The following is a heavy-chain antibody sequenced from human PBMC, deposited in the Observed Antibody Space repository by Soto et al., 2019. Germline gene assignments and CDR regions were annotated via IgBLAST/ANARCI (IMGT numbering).Heavy chain of an antibody. D-gene: IGHD2-21*01. CDR1: GGSISGYY. CDR2: IYYTGST. V-gene: IGHV4-59*12. J-gene: IGHJ5*02. CDR3: ARIPSP. Sequence: SETLSLTCAVSGGSISGYYWSWIRQSPGKGLELIGYIYYTGSTNYNPSLKSRVTISVDTSKNQFSLKLSSVTAADTAVYYCARIPSPWGQGTLVTVSS.